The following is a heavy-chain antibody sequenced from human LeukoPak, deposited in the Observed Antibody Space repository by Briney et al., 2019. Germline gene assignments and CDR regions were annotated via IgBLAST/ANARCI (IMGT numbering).Heavy chain of an antibody. CDR2: ISASGSKI. CDR3: ARERVASHGDCYDY. V-gene: IGHV3-48*03. D-gene: IGHD2-21*01. Sequence: GGSRRLSYATSGFGFGHCEMNWVRHAPGKGLEWVSYISASGSKIYYAGSVKARFTISSDTAKNSLYLQMNSLSADYTAVYYCARERVASHGDCYDYWGQGTLATVSS. J-gene: IGHJ4*02. CDR1: GFGFGHCE.